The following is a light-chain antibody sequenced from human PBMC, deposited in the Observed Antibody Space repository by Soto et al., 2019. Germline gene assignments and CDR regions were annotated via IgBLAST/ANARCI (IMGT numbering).Light chain of an antibody. CDR1: QSISSW. CDR2: KAS. CDR3: QQYNSYSRT. Sequence: DIQMTQSPSTLSASVGDRVTITCRASQSISSWLAWYQQKPGKAPNLLIYKASSLESGVPSRFSVSGSGTEFTLTISRLQPDDFATYYCQQYNSYSRTFGQGTRLEIK. J-gene: IGKJ5*01. V-gene: IGKV1-5*03.